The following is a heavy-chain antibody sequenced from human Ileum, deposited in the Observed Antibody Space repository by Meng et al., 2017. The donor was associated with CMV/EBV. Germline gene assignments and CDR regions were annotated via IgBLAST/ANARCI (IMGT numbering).Heavy chain of an antibody. J-gene: IGHJ4*02. CDR1: GGTFGTYY. D-gene: IGHD4-17*01. CDR2: IKAGGST. CDR3: AREENTVNQFEY. Sequence: LQGPGPGPVKPSETLSLTRAVSGGTFGTYYWTWVRQPAGKGLEWIGRIKAGGSTNDNPSPKSRVTMSVDTSKNQFSLKVTSVTAADTAVYYCAREENTVNQFEYWGQGTLVTVSS. V-gene: IGHV4-4*07.